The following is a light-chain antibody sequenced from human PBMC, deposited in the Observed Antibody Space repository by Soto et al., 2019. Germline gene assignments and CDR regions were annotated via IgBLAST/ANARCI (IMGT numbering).Light chain of an antibody. CDR1: QSDDNY. Sequence: DNQMTQPPSSLSASVGDTVTLTCRASQSDDNYVKSYQQQPRKAPGHLIYAASTLQSGVPSRFSASGSGTDFTLTISSLQPEAFAPYYCQQDLLPPLPFGP. CDR2: AAS. V-gene: IGKV1-39*01. J-gene: IGKJ3*01. CDR3: QQDLLPPLP.